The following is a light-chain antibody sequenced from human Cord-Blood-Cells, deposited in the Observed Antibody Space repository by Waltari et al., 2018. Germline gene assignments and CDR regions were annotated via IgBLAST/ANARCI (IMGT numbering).Light chain of an antibody. J-gene: IGLJ1*01. CDR1: SRDVGGYNY. CDR3: CSYAGSYTYV. V-gene: IGLV2-11*01. CDR2: DVS. Sequence: QSALTQPRSVSGSPGQSVTISCTGTSRDVGGYNYVSWYQQHPGKAPKLMIDDVSKRPSGVPDRFSGSKSGNTASLTISGLQAEDEADYYCCSYAGSYTYVFGTGTKVTVL.